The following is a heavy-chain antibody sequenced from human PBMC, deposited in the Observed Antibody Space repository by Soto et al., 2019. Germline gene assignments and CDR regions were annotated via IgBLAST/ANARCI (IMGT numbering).Heavy chain of an antibody. J-gene: IGHJ6*02. CDR2: FDPEDGET. D-gene: IGHD3-3*01. CDR3: ATNKAYYDFWSGYAVYGMDV. Sequence: ASVKVSCKVSGYTLTELSMHWVRQAPGKGLEWMGGFDPEDGETIYAQKFQGRVTMTEDTSTDTAYMGLSSLRSEDTAVYYCATNKAYYDFWSGYAVYGMDVWGQGTTVTVSS. V-gene: IGHV1-24*01. CDR1: GYTLTELS.